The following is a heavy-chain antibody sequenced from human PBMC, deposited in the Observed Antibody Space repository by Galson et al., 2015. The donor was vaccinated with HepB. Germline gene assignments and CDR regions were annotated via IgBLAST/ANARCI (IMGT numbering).Heavy chain of an antibody. Sequence: SLRLSCAASGFIFSVYSMNWVRQAPGKGLEWVSSISSSSSYIYYADSVKGRFTISRDNAKNSLYLQMNSLRAEDTAVYYCARYMVAIKYQYYYYAMDVWGQGTTLTVSS. D-gene: IGHD5-12*01. CDR2: ISSSSSYI. CDR3: ARYMVAIKYQYYYYAMDV. CDR1: GFIFSVYS. J-gene: IGHJ6*02. V-gene: IGHV3-21*01.